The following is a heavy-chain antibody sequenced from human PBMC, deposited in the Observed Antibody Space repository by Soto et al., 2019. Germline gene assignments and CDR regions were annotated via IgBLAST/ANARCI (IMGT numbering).Heavy chain of an antibody. CDR2: INPATGAA. V-gene: IGHV1-2*02. Sequence: QLHLVQSGAVVKKPGASVTVSCSASGYPVTAYYMHWVRQAPGRGLEWMGGINPATGAAKYTQTFQGRVTMTRATSKSTVFMELSGLTSEDPAVFFCARGGGVGVAGSAAFDMWGQGTLVTVSS. J-gene: IGHJ3*02. CDR3: ARGGGVGVAGSAAFDM. D-gene: IGHD3-3*01. CDR1: GYPVTAYY.